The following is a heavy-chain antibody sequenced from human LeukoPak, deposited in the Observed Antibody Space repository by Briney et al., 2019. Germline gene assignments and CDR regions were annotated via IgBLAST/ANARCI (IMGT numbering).Heavy chain of an antibody. V-gene: IGHV4-59*01. J-gene: IGHJ4*02. CDR1: GVSFSSYY. Sequence: SETLSLTCTVSGVSFSSYYWSWIRQPPGKGLEWIGFIYYTGSTNYNPSLKSRVTMSMDTSKNQFSLNLRSMTAADTAVYYCARDPLYSSSSGYFDSWGQGTLVTVSS. D-gene: IGHD6-6*01. CDR2: IYYTGST. CDR3: ARDPLYSSSSGYFDS.